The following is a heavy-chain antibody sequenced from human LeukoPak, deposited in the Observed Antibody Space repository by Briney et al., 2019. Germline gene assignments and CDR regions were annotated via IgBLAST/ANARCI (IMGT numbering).Heavy chain of an antibody. J-gene: IGHJ4*02. Sequence: ASVKVSCKASGYTFTDYYMHWVRQAPGQGLEWMGWINPNSGGTNYAQKFQGRVTMTRDTSISTAYMELSRLRSDDTAVYYCARDPVVGATGCYFDYWGQGTLVTVSS. CDR2: INPNSGGT. D-gene: IGHD1-26*01. CDR3: ARDPVVGATGCYFDY. CDR1: GYTFTDYY. V-gene: IGHV1-2*02.